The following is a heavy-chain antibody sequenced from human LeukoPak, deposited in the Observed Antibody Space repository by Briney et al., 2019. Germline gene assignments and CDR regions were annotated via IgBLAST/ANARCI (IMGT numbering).Heavy chain of an antibody. J-gene: IGHJ3*02. CDR3: ARVGYSSGCCAFDI. V-gene: IGHV1-18*01. CDR1: GYTFTSYG. CDR2: ISAYNGNA. Sequence: ASVKVSCKASGYTFTSYGITWVRQAPGQGLEWMGWISAYNGNADYAQKLQGRVTMTTDTSTNTAYMELRSLRSDDTAVYYCARVGYSSGCCAFDIWGQGTMVTVSS. D-gene: IGHD6-19*01.